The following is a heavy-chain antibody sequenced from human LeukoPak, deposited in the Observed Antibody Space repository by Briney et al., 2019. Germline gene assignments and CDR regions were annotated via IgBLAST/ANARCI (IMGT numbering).Heavy chain of an antibody. Sequence: SETLSLTCTVSGGSISTYYWSWIRQPPGKGLEWIGNIYYSGSTSYNPSLKSRVTISVDTSKNQLSLKPTSVTAADSAVYYCATEGVYCGGDCYYFDNWGQGTLVTVSS. J-gene: IGHJ4*02. V-gene: IGHV4-59*01. D-gene: IGHD2-21*01. CDR3: ATEGVYCGGDCYYFDN. CDR1: GGSISTYY. CDR2: IYYSGST.